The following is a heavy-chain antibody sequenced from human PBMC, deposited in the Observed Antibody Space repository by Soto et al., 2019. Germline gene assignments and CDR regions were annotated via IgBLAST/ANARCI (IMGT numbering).Heavy chain of an antibody. D-gene: IGHD6-13*01. Sequence: PGGSLRLSCSASGFVFGDYAVTWVRQAPGKGLEWVGVVRSETYGGSTEYAASVKGRFRISRDDSESIAYLQMTGLKTEDTAVYYCTRGRGTSGWYAGYWGKGILVTVSS. CDR1: GFVFGDYA. V-gene: IGHV3-49*04. CDR3: TRGRGTSGWYAGY. J-gene: IGHJ4*02. CDR2: VRSETYGGST.